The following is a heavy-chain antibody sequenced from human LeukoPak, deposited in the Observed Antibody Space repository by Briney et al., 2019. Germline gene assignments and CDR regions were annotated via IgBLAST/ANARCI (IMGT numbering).Heavy chain of an antibody. CDR1: GFTFDDYA. D-gene: IGHD3-22*01. Sequence: GRPLRLSCAASGFTFDDYAMHWVRQAPGKGLEWVSGISWDSGSIGYADSVKGRFTISRDNAKNSLYLQMNSLRAEDTALYYCAKGAYYYDSSGYYRYWGQGTLVTVSS. CDR2: ISWDSGSI. CDR3: AKGAYYYDSSGYYRY. J-gene: IGHJ4*02. V-gene: IGHV3-9*01.